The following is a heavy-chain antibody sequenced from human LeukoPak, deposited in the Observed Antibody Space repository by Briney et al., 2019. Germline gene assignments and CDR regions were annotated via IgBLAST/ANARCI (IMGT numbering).Heavy chain of an antibody. CDR2: MNPTNGDT. D-gene: IGHD6-19*01. V-gene: IGHV1-8*01. J-gene: IGHJ5*02. CDR3: ATSAPAEIAVATT. Sequence: AASVKVSCKASGYSFTGYDINWVRQAPGQGLEWMGWMNPTNGDTGYAQKFQGRLTMTRSTSIKTAYMDLSSLTSEDTAVYYCATSAPAEIAVATTWGQGTLVTVSS. CDR1: GYSFTGYD.